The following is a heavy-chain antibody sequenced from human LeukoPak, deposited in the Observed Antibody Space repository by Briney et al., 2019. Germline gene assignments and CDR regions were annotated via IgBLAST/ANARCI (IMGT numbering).Heavy chain of an antibody. CDR2: ISYDGSNT. Sequence: GASLRLSCAASGFTFSSYGMHWVRQAPGKGLEWVAAISYDGSNTYYADSVKGRFTISRDKSKNTLYLQMNSLRAEDAAVYYCANPPMGGYYYYGMDVWGQGTTVTVSS. CDR1: GFTFSSYG. D-gene: IGHD3-10*01. J-gene: IGHJ6*02. CDR3: ANPPMGGYYYYGMDV. V-gene: IGHV3-30*18.